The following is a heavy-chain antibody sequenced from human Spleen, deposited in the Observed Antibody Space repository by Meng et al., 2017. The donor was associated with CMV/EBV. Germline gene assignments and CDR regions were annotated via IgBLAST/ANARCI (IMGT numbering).Heavy chain of an antibody. Sequence: ESLKISCTVSGGSISTYYWSWIRQPPGKELEWIGYIFYSGTTNYNPSLKSRVTISVDTSKNQFSLKVSSVTAADTAVYYCARTDYGMDVWGQGTTVTVSS. V-gene: IGHV4-59*01. J-gene: IGHJ6*02. D-gene: IGHD4-17*01. CDR1: GGSISTYY. CDR3: ARTDYGMDV. CDR2: IFYSGTT.